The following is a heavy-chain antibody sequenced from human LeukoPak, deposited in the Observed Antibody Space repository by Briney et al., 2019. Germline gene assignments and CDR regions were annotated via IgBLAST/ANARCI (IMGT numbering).Heavy chain of an antibody. CDR3: ARRVAVNPRYYFDY. Sequence: SETLSLTCTVSGGSISGYYWIWIRQPPGKGLEWIGSIYTSGGTSYNPSLKSRLTISVNTSKNQFSLNLSSVTAADTAVYYCARRVAVNPRYYFDYWGPGTLVTVSS. V-gene: IGHV4-4*09. D-gene: IGHD6-19*01. J-gene: IGHJ4*02. CDR2: IYTSGGT. CDR1: GGSISGYY.